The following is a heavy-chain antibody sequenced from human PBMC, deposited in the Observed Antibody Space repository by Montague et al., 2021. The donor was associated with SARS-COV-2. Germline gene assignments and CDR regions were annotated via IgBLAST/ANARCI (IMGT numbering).Heavy chain of an antibody. CDR3: ARFPTSYYYDSKAAPATPDAFDI. CDR2: INHSGST. D-gene: IGHD3-22*01. J-gene: IGHJ3*02. Sequence: SETLSLTCAVYGGSFSGYYWSWIRQPPGKGLEWIGEINHSGSTKYNPSLKSRVTISVDTSKNQFSLKLSSVTAADTAVYYRARFPTSYYYDSKAAPATPDAFDIWGQGTTVTVSS. CDR1: GGSFSGYY. V-gene: IGHV4-34*01.